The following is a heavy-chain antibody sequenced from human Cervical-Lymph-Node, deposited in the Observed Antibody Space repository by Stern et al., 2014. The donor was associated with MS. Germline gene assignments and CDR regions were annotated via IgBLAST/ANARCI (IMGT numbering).Heavy chain of an antibody. V-gene: IGHV4-30-2*01. D-gene: IGHD2-21*01. CDR3: ARGGVIYTQDRNGFDV. Sequence: VQLVQSGSGQAKPSQTLSLSCAVSGGSISSGGSSWNWIRQPPGKGLEWIGFIYHSGSTYYNPSLKGRVFISVDTSKNQFALNLRFVTAADTAVYYCARGGVIYTQDRNGFDVWGQGTMVTVSS. CDR1: GGSISSGGSS. CDR2: IYHSGST. J-gene: IGHJ3*01.